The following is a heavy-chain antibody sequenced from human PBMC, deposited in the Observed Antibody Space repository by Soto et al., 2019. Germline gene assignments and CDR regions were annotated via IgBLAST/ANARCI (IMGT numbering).Heavy chain of an antibody. D-gene: IGHD5-12*01. CDR3: AKDRLHVNIVATLDY. CDR2: ISGSGGST. J-gene: IGHJ4*02. V-gene: IGHV3-23*01. CDR1: GFTFSSYA. Sequence: EVQLLESGGGLVQPGGSLRLSCAASGFTFSSYAMSWVRQAPGKGLEWVSAISGSGGSTYYADSVKGRFTISRDNSKNTPYLQMHSLRPEDTAVYYCAKDRLHVNIVATLDYWGQGTLVTVSS.